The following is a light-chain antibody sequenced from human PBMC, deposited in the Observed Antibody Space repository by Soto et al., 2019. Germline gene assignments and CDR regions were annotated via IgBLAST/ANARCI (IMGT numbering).Light chain of an antibody. Sequence: QSVLTQPPSVSAAPGQKVTISCSGSSSNIGDNYVSWYQQLPGTAPKLLIHDNHKRPSGIPDRFSGSQSGTSATLGITGLQTGDEADYYCGTWDSRLSVGVFGGGTKLTVL. CDR3: GTWDSRLSVGV. CDR2: DNH. V-gene: IGLV1-51*01. J-gene: IGLJ3*02. CDR1: SSNIGDNY.